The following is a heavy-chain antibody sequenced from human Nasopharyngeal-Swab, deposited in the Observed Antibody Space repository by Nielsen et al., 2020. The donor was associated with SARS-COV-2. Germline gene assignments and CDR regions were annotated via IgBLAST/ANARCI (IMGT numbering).Heavy chain of an antibody. Sequence: PGRRLEWMGIINPSGGSTSYAQKFQGRVTMTRDTSTSTVYMELSSLRSEDTAVYYCARDQKYSGYDGSGYWGQGTLVTVSS. J-gene: IGHJ4*02. D-gene: IGHD5-12*01. V-gene: IGHV1-46*01. CDR2: INPSGGST. CDR3: ARDQKYSGYDGSGY.